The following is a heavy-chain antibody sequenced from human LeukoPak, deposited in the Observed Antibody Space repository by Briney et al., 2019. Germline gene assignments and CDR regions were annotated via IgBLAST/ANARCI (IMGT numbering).Heavy chain of an antibody. V-gene: IGHV1-2*06. CDR3: ARDRGKVANDY. D-gene: IGHD3-10*01. J-gene: IGHJ4*02. Sequence: GASVKVSCKASGYTLTDYYIHWMRQAPGQGLEWMGRINPDSGGPNYAHKFQGRVTMTRDTSISTAYMDLSRLTSDDTAVYFCARDRGKVANDYWGQGTLVIVSS. CDR1: GYTLTDYY. CDR2: INPDSGGP.